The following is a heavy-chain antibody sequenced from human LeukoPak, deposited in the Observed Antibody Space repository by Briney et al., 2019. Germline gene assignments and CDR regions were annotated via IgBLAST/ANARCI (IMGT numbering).Heavy chain of an antibody. Sequence: GASVKVSCKASGYTFTSYGIIWVRQAPGQGLEWMGWISAYNVNTNYAQKPQGIVTMTTDTYTSTDYMELRSLRSDDTAVYYCARAFDILPGFFDYWGQGTLVTVSS. J-gene: IGHJ4*02. D-gene: IGHD3-9*01. CDR1: GYTFTSYG. CDR2: ISAYNVNT. CDR3: ARAFDILPGFFDY. V-gene: IGHV1-18*01.